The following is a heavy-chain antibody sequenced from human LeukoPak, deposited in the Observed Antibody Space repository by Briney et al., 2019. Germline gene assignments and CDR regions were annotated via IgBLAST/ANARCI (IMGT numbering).Heavy chain of an antibody. CDR3: ARDRGWLRLNDY. CDR1: GFTFSSYS. V-gene: IGHV3-21*01. D-gene: IGHD5-12*01. J-gene: IGHJ4*02. CDR2: ISSSSSYI. Sequence: PGGSLRLSCAASGFTFSSYSMNWVRQAPGKGLEWVSSISSSSSYIYYADSVKGRFTISRDNAKNSLYLQMNSLRAEDTAVYYCARDRGWLRLNDYWGQGTLLTVSS.